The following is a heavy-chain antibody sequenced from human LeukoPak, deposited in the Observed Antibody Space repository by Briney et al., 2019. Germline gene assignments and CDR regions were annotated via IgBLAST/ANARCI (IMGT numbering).Heavy chain of an antibody. CDR3: ARHLRFLEWLLFGWFDP. D-gene: IGHD3-3*01. CDR1: GGSISSSSYY. V-gene: IGHV4-39*01. CDR2: IYYSGST. Sequence: SETLSLTCTVSGGSISSSSYYRGWIRQPPGKGLEWIGSIYYSGSTYYNPSLKSRVTISVDTSKNQFSLKLSSVTAADTAVYYCARHLRFLEWLLFGWFDPWGQGTLVTVSS. J-gene: IGHJ5*02.